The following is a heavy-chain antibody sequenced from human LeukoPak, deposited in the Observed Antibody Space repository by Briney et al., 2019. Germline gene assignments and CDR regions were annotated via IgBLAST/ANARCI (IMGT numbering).Heavy chain of an antibody. Sequence: GGSLRLSCAASGFTFSSYGMHWVRQAPGKGLEWAAFIRYDGSNKYYADSVKGRFTISRDNAKNSLYLQMNSLRAEDTAVYYCARGAYYGGNYFDYWGQGTLVTVSS. V-gene: IGHV3-30*02. D-gene: IGHD4-23*01. CDR1: GFTFSSYG. J-gene: IGHJ4*02. CDR3: ARGAYYGGNYFDY. CDR2: IRYDGSNK.